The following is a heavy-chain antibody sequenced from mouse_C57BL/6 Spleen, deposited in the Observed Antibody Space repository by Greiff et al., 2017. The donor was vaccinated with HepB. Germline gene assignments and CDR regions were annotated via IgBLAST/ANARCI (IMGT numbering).Heavy chain of an antibody. J-gene: IGHJ1*03. V-gene: IGHV1-82*01. CDR2: IYPGDGDT. Sequence: QVQLKESGPELVKPGASVKISCKASGYAFSSSWMNWVKQRPGKGLEWIGRIYPGDGDTNYNGKFKGKATLTADKSSSTAYMQLSSLTSEDSAVYFCARGGSSYGWYFDVWGTGTTVTVSS. CDR3: ARGGSSYGWYFDV. D-gene: IGHD1-1*01. CDR1: GYAFSSSW.